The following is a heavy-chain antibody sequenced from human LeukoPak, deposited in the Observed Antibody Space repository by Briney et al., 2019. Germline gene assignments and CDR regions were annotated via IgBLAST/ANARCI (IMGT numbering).Heavy chain of an antibody. J-gene: IGHJ4*02. D-gene: IGHD2-2*01. Sequence: PGRSLRLSCAASGFTVRSNYMGWVRQAPAKGLEWVSSITSSSSYIYYAHSVKGRFTISRDNAKNSLYLQMNSLRAEDTAVYYCARGGSNSPYYFDYWGQGTLVTVSS. V-gene: IGHV3-21*01. CDR2: ITSSSSYI. CDR1: GFTVRSNY. CDR3: ARGGSNSPYYFDY.